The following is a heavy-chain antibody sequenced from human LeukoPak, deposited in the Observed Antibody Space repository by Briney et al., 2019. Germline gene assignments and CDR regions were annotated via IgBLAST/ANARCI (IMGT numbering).Heavy chain of an antibody. CDR3: AGGSGWLIDY. CDR1: GFIFSSYW. CDR2: IKQEGSEK. V-gene: IGHV3-7*01. D-gene: IGHD6-19*01. J-gene: IGHJ4*02. Sequence: GGSLRLSCAASGFIFSSYWMNWVRQAPGKGLEWVANIKQEGSEKYYVDSVKGRFTISRDNAKNSLYLQMDSLRAEDTAVYYCAGGSGWLIDYWGQETLVTVSS.